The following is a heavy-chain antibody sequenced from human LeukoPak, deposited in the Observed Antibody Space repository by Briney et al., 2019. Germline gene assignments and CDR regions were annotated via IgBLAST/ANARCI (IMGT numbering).Heavy chain of an antibody. Sequence: SETLSLTCTVSGGSISSHYWSWIRQFPGKGPEWIGYIFYSGTTKYNPSLKSRVTISVDTSKSQFSLNLTSVTAADTAVYYCVANLVAVFHYWGQGALVTVSP. CDR1: GGSISSHY. CDR2: IFYSGTT. J-gene: IGHJ4*02. V-gene: IGHV4-59*03. D-gene: IGHD1-7*01. CDR3: VANLVAVFHY.